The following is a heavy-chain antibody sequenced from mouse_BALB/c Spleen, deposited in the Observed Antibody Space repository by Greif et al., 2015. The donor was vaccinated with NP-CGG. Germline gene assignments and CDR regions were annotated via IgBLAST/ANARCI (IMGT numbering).Heavy chain of an antibody. CDR3: TRDYYRGFDY. CDR1: GFTFSNYW. Sequence: EVQLVESGGGLVQPGGSMKLSCVASGFTFSNYWMNWVRQSPEKGLEWVAEIRLKSNNYATHYAESVKGRFTISRDDSKSSVYLQMNNLRAEDTGIYYCTRDYYRGFDYWDQGTTLTVSS. J-gene: IGHJ2*01. V-gene: IGHV6-6*02. CDR2: IRLKSNNYAT. D-gene: IGHD2-14*01.